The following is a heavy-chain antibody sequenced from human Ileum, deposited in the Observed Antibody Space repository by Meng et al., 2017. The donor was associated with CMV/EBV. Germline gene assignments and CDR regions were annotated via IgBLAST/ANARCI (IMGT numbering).Heavy chain of an antibody. D-gene: IGHD3-3*01. CDR1: GFTFSSYW. V-gene: IGHV3-7*01. Sequence: GESLKISCAASGFTFSSYWMSWVRQAPGKGLEWVANIKQDGSEKYYVDSVKGRFTISRDNAKNSLYLQMNSLRVDDTAVYYCARVGYDFWSGNGDYWGQGTMVTVSS. CDR2: IKQDGSEK. CDR3: ARVGYDFWSGNGDY. J-gene: IGHJ4*02.